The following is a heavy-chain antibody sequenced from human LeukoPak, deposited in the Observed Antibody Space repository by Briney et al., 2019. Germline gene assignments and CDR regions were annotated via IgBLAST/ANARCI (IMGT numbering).Heavy chain of an antibody. Sequence: GASVTVSCKASGYTFTSYGISWLRQAPGHGLEWMGWISAYNGNTNYAQKLQGRVTMTTDTSTSTAYVELRSLRSDDTAVYYCARDWEVTASHYWGQGTLVTVSA. CDR2: ISAYNGNT. J-gene: IGHJ4*02. V-gene: IGHV1-18*01. CDR1: GYTFTSYG. D-gene: IGHD2-21*02. CDR3: ARDWEVTASHY.